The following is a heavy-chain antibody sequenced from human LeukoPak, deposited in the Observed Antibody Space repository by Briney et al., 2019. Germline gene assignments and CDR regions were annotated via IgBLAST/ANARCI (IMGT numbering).Heavy chain of an antibody. CDR3: ARLDVITSYYFDY. V-gene: IGHV4-59*01. J-gene: IGHJ4*02. Sequence: KPSETLSLTCTVSGGSISSYYWSWIRQPPGKGLEWIGYIYYSGSTNYNPSPKSRVTISVDTSKNQFSLKLSSVTAADTAVYYCARLDVITSYYFDYWGQGTLVTVSS. CDR2: IYYSGST. CDR1: GGSISSYY. D-gene: IGHD3-16*01.